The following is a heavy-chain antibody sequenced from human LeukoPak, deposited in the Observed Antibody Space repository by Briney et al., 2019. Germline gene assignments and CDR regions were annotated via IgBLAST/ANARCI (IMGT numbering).Heavy chain of an antibody. CDR2: IIPILGIA. J-gene: IGHJ6*03. CDR3: ASPLAVAGTGPSLDYYYYYMDV. CDR1: GGTFSSYA. Sequence: ASVKVSCKASGGTFSSYAISWVRQAPGQGLEWMGRIIPILGIANYAQKFQGRVTITADKSTSTAYMELSSLRSEDTAVYYCASPLAVAGTGPSLDYYYYYMDVWAKGQWSPSL. V-gene: IGHV1-69*04. D-gene: IGHD6-19*01.